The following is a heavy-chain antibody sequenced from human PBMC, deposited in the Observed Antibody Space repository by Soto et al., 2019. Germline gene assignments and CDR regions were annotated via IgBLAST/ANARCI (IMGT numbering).Heavy chain of an antibody. CDR2: IYHSGST. CDR1: GGSISSSNW. Sequence: SETLSLTCAVSGGSISSSNWWSWVRQPPGKGLEWIGEIYHSGSTNYNPSLKSRVTISVDKSKNQFSLKLSSVTAADTAVDYCGSHGRGQPFDYWGQGTLVTVSS. CDR3: GSHGRGQPFDY. D-gene: IGHD3-10*01. V-gene: IGHV4-4*02. J-gene: IGHJ4*02.